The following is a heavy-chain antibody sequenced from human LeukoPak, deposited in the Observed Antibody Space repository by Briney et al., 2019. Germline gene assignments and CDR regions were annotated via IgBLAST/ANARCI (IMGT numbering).Heavy chain of an antibody. J-gene: IGHJ4*02. V-gene: IGHV3-15*01. Sequence: GGSLRLSCAASGFTFSNAWMSWVRQAPGKGLEWVGRIKSKTDGGTTDYAAPVKGRFTISRDDSKNTLYLQMNSLRAEDTAVYYCARDHGYSDRIAGGDAIDYWGQGTLVTVSS. CDR3: ARDHGYSDRIAGGDAIDY. D-gene: IGHD6-13*01. CDR2: IKSKTDGGTT. CDR1: GFTFSNAW.